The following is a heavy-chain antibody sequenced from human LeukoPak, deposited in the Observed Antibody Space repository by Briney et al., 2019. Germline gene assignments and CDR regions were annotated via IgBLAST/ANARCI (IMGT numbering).Heavy chain of an antibody. J-gene: IGHJ4*02. CDR2: ITAYNGKT. D-gene: IGHD3-9*01. Sequence: ASVKVSCKAAGYISSNFGISWVRQAPGQGLEWMGWITAYNGKTNYAQKFQGRVTMTTDISTSTAYMELGSLRSDDSAMYYCARGDILTGYRRFDSWGQGTLVTVSS. CDR3: ARGDILTGYRRFDS. V-gene: IGHV1-18*01. CDR1: GYISSNFG.